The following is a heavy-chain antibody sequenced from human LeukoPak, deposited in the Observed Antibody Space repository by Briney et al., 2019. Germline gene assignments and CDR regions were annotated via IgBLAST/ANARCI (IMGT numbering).Heavy chain of an antibody. CDR1: GFTFSNYW. D-gene: IGHD2-2*01. Sequence: GGSLILSCAASGFTFSNYWMNWVRQAPGKGLEWVANIKEDGSEKNYVDSVKGRFTISRDNAKNSLYLQMNSLRAEDTAVYYCTRDRLACTSTACYSSFDYWGQGTLVTVSS. J-gene: IGHJ4*02. V-gene: IGHV3-7*01. CDR3: TRDRLACTSTACYSSFDY. CDR2: IKEDGSEK.